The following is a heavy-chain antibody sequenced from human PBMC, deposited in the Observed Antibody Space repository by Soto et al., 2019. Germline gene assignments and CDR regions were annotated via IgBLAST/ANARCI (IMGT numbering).Heavy chain of an antibody. D-gene: IGHD4-17*01. CDR1: GGSISSGGHY. Sequence: QVQLQESGPGLLKPSETLSLTCTVSGGSISSGGHYWTWIRQYPGKGLEWFGYTYYRGGTHYNPSLESRVTISIDTSKNQFSLKLTSVTAADTAVYYCARVERDGDYALDVWGQGTTVTVSS. CDR3: ARVERDGDYALDV. CDR2: TYYRGGT. V-gene: IGHV4-31*03. J-gene: IGHJ6*02.